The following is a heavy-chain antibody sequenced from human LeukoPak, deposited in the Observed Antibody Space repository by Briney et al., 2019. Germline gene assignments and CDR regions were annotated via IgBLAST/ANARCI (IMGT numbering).Heavy chain of an antibody. V-gene: IGHV3-74*03. Sequence: PGGSPRLSCTASGFTFSGHWIHWVRQPPGMGLVWVSRINERGTDSMYAESVKGRFTISRDNAKNTVYLQMNSLRAEDTAVYYCVRDETLWTLDWWGQGTLVSVSS. CDR1: GFTFSGHW. D-gene: IGHD1-1*01. CDR2: INERGTDS. CDR3: VRDETLWTLDW. J-gene: IGHJ4*02.